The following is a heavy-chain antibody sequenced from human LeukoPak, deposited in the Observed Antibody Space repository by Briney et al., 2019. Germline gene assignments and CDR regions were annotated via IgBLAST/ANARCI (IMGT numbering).Heavy chain of an antibody. CDR3: ARGAYCSGGSCLTLNWFDP. D-gene: IGHD2-15*01. V-gene: IGHV4-34*01. J-gene: IGHJ5*02. Sequence: SETLSLTCAVYGGSFSGYYWSWIRQSPGKGLEWIGEINHSGSTNYNPSLKSRVTISVDTSKNQFSLKLSSVTAADTAVYYCARGAYCSGGSCLTLNWFDPWGQGTLVTVSS. CDR2: INHSGST. CDR1: GGSFSGYY.